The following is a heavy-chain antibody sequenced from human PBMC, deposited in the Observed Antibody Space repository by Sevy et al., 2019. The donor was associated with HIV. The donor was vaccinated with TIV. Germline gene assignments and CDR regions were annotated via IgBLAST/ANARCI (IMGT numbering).Heavy chain of an antibody. V-gene: IGHV1-18*04. CDR2: ISAYNGNT. J-gene: IGHJ3*02. D-gene: IGHD3-22*01. CDR1: GYTFTSYG. CDR3: ARDLHSGYYSYDAFDI. Sequence: ASVKVSCKASGYTFTSYGISWVRQAPGQGLEWMGWISAYNGNTNYAQKLQGRVTMTTDTSTSTAYMELRSLRSDDTAVYYCARDLHSGYYSYDAFDIWGQGTIVTVSS.